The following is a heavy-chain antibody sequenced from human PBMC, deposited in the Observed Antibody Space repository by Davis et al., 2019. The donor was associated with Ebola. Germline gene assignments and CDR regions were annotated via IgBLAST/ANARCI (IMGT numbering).Heavy chain of an antibody. CDR3: ARDDSSGYYYDY. Sequence: GESLKISCAASGFTFSSYGMHWVRQAPGKGLEWVAVISYDGSNKYYADSVKGRFTISRDNSKNTLYLQMNSLRAEDTAVYYCARDDSSGYYYDYWGQGTLVTVSS. CDR2: ISYDGSNK. V-gene: IGHV3-30*03. D-gene: IGHD3-22*01. J-gene: IGHJ4*02. CDR1: GFTFSSYG.